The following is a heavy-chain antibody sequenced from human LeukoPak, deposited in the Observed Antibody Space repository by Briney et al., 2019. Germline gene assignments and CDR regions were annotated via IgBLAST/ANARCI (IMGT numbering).Heavy chain of an antibody. CDR3: ARLILQQPYYFDD. CDR2: IYPGDSDT. V-gene: IGHV5-51*01. D-gene: IGHD6-13*01. J-gene: IGHJ4*02. CDR1: GYSFTSYW. Sequence: GESLKISCKGSGYSFTSYWIGWVRQMPGKGLEWMGIIYPGDSDTRYSPSFQGQVTISADKSISTAYLQWSSLKASDTAIYYCARLILQQPYYFDDWGQGTLVTVCS.